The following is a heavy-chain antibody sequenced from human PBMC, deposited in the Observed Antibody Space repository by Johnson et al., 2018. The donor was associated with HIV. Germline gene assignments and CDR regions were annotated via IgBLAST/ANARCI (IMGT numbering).Heavy chain of an antibody. CDR3: AREALDAFDI. J-gene: IGHJ3*02. Sequence: MQLVESGGGLVQPGGSLRLSCAASGFTFSIYWMTWVRQAPRKGLEWVANIKQDGSEKYYVDSVKGRFTISRDNAKNSLYLQMNSPRAEDTAVYYCAREALDAFDIWGQGTMVTVSS. V-gene: IGHV3-7*01. CDR1: GFTFSIYW. CDR2: IKQDGSEK.